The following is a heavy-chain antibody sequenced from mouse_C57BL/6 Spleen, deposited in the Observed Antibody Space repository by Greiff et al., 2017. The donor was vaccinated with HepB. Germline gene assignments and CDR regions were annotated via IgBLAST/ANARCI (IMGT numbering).Heavy chain of an antibody. CDR1: GFTFSDFY. CDR2: SRNKANDYTT. D-gene: IGHD1-1*01. J-gene: IGHJ3*01. Sequence: EVNVVESGGGLVQSGRSLRLSCATSGFTFSDFYMEWVRQAPGKGLEWIAASRNKANDYTTEYSASVKGRFIVSRDTSQSILYHQMNALRAEDTAIYYCARDGGYYGSSPWFADWGQGTLVTVSA. CDR3: ARDGGYYGSSPWFAD. V-gene: IGHV7-1*01.